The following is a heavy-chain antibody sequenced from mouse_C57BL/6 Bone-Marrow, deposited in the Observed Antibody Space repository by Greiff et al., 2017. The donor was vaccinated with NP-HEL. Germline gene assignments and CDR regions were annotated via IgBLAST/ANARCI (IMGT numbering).Heavy chain of an antibody. CDR3: APSSRFAY. D-gene: IGHD1-1*01. CDR2: INPNNGGT. J-gene: IGHJ3*01. CDR1: GYTFTDYY. V-gene: IGHV1-26*01. Sequence: VQLQQSGPELVKPGASVKISCKASGYTFTDYYMNWVKQSHGKSLEWIGDINPNNGGTSYNQKFKGKATLTVDKSSSTAYMELRSLTSEDSAVYYCAPSSRFAYWGQGTLVTVSA.